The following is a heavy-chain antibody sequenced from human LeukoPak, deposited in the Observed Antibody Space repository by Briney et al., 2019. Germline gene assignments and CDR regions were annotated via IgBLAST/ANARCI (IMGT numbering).Heavy chain of an antibody. V-gene: IGHV1-2*04. J-gene: IGHJ4*02. CDR2: INPNSGGT. Sequence: ASVKVSCKASGYTFTGYYMHWVRQAPGQGLEWMGWINPNSGGTNYAQKFQGWVTMTRDTSISTAYMELSRLRSDDTAVYYCAIASSGAVADYYFDYWGQGTLVTVSS. CDR1: GYTFTGYY. CDR3: AIASSGAVADYYFDY. D-gene: IGHD6-13*01.